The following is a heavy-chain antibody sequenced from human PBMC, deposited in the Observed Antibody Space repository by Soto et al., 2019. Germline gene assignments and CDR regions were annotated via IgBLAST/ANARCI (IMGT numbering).Heavy chain of an antibody. V-gene: IGHV5-10-1*01. CDR2: IDPADSST. Sequence: GESLKITRQGSGYSFTTYWISWVRQMPGKGLEWMGKIDPADSSTNYSPSFQGHITISVDRSINTAHLQFSRLKAADTAVYYCARLETWYYNYYGLDVWGQGTMVPVSS. CDR3: ARLETWYYNYYGLDV. J-gene: IGHJ6*02. CDR1: GYSFTTYW.